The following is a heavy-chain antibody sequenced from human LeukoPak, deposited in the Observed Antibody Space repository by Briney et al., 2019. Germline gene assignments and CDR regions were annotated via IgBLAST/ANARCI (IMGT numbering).Heavy chain of an antibody. D-gene: IGHD6-13*01. J-gene: IGHJ4*02. CDR3: ARGGYSSSWYHFDY. V-gene: IGHV3-53*01. Sequence: GGSLRLSCAASGFTFSSNYMRWVRQAPSKGLEWVSVIYSGGSTNYADSVKGRFTISRDNSKNTLFLQMNSVRAEDTAVYYCARGGYSSSWYHFDYWGQGTLVTVSS. CDR1: GFTFSSNY. CDR2: IYSGGST.